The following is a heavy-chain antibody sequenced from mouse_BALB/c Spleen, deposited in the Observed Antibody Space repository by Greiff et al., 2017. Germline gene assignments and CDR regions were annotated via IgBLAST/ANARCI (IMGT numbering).Heavy chain of an antibody. CDR1: GFNIKDTY. CDR2: IDPANGNT. J-gene: IGHJ2*01. D-gene: IGHD1-1*01. CDR3: ARDYGSSYYLDY. Sequence: EVQLQQSGAELVKPGASVKLSCTASGFNIKDTYMHWVKQRPEQGLEWIGRIDPANGNTKYDPKFQGKATITADTSSNTAYLQLSSLTSEDTAVYYCARDYGSSYYLDYWGQGTTLTVSS. V-gene: IGHV14-3*02.